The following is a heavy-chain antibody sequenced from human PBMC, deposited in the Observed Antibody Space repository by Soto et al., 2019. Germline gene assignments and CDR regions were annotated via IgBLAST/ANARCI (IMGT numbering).Heavy chain of an antibody. CDR1: GYSFTSYW. Sequence: PGESLKISCKGSGYSFTSYWIGWVRQMPGKGLEWMGIIYPGDSDTRYSPSFQGQVTMTRDTSISTAYMELSRLRSDDTAVYYCARDQSDAFDIWGQGTMVTVSS. V-gene: IGHV5-51*01. CDR2: IYPGDSDT. J-gene: IGHJ3*02. CDR3: ARDQSDAFDI.